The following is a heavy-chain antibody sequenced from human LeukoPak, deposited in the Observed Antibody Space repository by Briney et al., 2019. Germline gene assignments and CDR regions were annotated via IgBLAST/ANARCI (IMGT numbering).Heavy chain of an antibody. CDR1: GDSITNSY. Sequence: SETLSLTCTVSGDSITNSYWSWIRQPPGKGMEWIGYMYYSGSTNYNPSLKRGVTISVDKSKNHFSLKLSSVTAADTAVYYCARITTLTYYYYMDVWGKGTTVTVSS. CDR2: MYYSGST. J-gene: IGHJ6*03. CDR3: ARITTLTYYYYMDV. D-gene: IGHD1-26*01. V-gene: IGHV4-59*01.